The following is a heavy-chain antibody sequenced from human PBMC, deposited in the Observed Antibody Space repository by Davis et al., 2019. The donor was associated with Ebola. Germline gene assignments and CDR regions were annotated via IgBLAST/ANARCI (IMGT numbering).Heavy chain of an antibody. CDR1: GYIFDNYW. CDR3: ARRGYSYGLDV. V-gene: IGHV5-51*01. J-gene: IGHJ6*02. Sequence: GESLKISCKGSGYIFDNYWIGWVRQLPGKGLEWMGFIYPDDSDTRYGPTFQGQVTISVDKSISTAYLHWSSLRASDTATYYCARRGYSYGLDVWGQGTTVTVSS. D-gene: IGHD2-2*03. CDR2: IYPDDSDT.